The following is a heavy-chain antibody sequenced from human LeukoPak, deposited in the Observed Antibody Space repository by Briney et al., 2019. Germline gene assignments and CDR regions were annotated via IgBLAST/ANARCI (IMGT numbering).Heavy chain of an antibody. Sequence: GGSLRLSCRTSGFAFSNYAMNWVRQAPGKGPEWVSGISGINTYYADSVKGRFTIFRDNSKNVLYLQMDRLRAEDTAVYSCAKDVCTSPRCLLYFDSWGQGTLVTVSS. CDR1: GFAFSNYA. CDR2: ISGINT. CDR3: AKDVCTSPRCLLYFDS. D-gene: IGHD2-8*01. V-gene: IGHV3-23*01. J-gene: IGHJ4*02.